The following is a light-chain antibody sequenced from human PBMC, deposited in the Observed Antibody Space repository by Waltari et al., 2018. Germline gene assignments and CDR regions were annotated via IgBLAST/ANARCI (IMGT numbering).Light chain of an antibody. CDR1: SSDVGNSRR. CDR2: AVS. J-gene: IGLJ2*01. Sequence: SALTQPASVSESPGQSITIPCTGTSSDVGNSRRVAWYQQHPGKAPKLMIYAVSKRPSGVSDRFSGSKSGDMASLTISGLQPEDEAEYFCSSYAGSSKGVFGGGTKVTVL. V-gene: IGLV2-23*02. CDR3: SSYAGSSKGV.